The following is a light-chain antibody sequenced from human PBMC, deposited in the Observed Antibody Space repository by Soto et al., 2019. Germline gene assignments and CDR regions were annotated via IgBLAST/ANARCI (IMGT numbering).Light chain of an antibody. J-gene: IGKJ4*01. V-gene: IGKV1-39*01. Sequence: DIQMTQSPSSLSASVGDRVTITCRASQNIKMYLNWYQQKPGKAPNLLIYSTSKLHNGVPSRFSGSGSGTDFTLKISRVEAEDVGVYYCMQRIEFPLTFGGGTKVDIK. CDR1: QNIKMY. CDR2: STS. CDR3: MQRIEFPLT.